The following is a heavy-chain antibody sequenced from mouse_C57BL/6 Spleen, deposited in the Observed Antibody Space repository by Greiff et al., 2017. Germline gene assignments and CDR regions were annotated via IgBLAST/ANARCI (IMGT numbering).Heavy chain of an antibody. D-gene: IGHD1-1*01. V-gene: IGHV1-4*01. CDR1: GYTFTSYT. CDR3: ARITTVVAYYFDY. J-gene: IGHJ2*01. Sequence: QVQLQQSGAELARPGASVKMSCKASGYTFTSYTMHWVKQRPGQGLEWIGYINPSSGYTKYNQKFKDKATLTADKSTSTAYMQLSSLTSEDSAVYYCARITTVVAYYFDYWGQGTTLTVSS. CDR2: INPSSGYT.